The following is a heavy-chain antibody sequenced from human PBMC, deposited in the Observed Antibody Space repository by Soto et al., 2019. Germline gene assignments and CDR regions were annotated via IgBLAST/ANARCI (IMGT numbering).Heavy chain of an antibody. CDR1: GSSLSTTGAG. V-gene: IGHV2-5*01. D-gene: IGHD2-15*01. J-gene: IGHJ3*01. CDR3: ARGVATLPVFAFDV. Sequence: QITLKGSGPPLVKPTQPLTLTCSLSGSSLSTTGAGLGWLRQPPGKALEWLALIYWNDDKHYSPSLKSSLTITKDTSKNQAVLTITNMDPVDTATYYCARGVATLPVFAFDVWGQGKMVTVAS. CDR2: IYWNDDK.